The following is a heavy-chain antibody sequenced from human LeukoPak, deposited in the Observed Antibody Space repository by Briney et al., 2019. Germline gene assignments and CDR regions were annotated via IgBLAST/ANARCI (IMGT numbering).Heavy chain of an antibody. CDR1: GGSFSDYY. J-gene: IGHJ4*02. V-gene: IGHV4-34*01. Sequence: PSETLSLTCAVYGGSFSDYYWSWIRQSPGKGLEWIGEINHSGSTNYNPSLKSRVTISVDTSKNQFSLRLSSVTAADTAVYYCAKTLSAYDVVDYWGQGTLVTVSS. CDR2: INHSGST. CDR3: AKTLSAYDVVDY. D-gene: IGHD5-12*01.